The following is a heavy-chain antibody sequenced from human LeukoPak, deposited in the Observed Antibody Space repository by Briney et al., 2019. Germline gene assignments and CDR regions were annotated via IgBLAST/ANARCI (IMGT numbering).Heavy chain of an antibody. V-gene: IGHV3-30*02. J-gene: IGHJ4*02. D-gene: IGHD3-10*01. CDR3: AKESGSYYTSDC. Sequence: GGSLRLSCAASAFTFNNYDMHWVRQAPGKGLEWVAFIRYDGSNKYYADFVKGRFTISRDNSKNTLYLLMNSLRAEDTAVYYCAKESGSYYTSDCWGQGTLVTVSS. CDR1: AFTFNNYD. CDR2: IRYDGSNK.